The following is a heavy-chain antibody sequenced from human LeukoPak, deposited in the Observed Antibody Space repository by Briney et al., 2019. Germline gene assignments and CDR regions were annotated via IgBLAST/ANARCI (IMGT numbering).Heavy chain of an antibody. J-gene: IGHJ4*02. V-gene: IGHV1-2*02. Sequence: GASVKVSCKASGYTFTGYYMHWVRQAPGQGLEWMGWINPNSGGTNYAQKFQGRVTMTRDTSISTAYMELSRLRSDDTAVYYCARLEDPGYYTPYYFDYWGQGTLVTVSS. CDR2: INPNSGGT. CDR3: ARLEDPGYYTPYYFDY. D-gene: IGHD3-3*01. CDR1: GYTFTGYY.